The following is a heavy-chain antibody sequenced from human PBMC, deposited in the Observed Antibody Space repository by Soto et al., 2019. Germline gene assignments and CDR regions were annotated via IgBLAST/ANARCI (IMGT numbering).Heavy chain of an antibody. Sequence: VQLVESGGGVVQPGRSLRLSCAASGFTFSSYAMHWVRQAPGKGLEWVAVISYDGSNKYYADSVKGRFTISRDNSKNTLYLQMNSLRAEDTAVYYCAREAYSSGWYGGGGYYFDYWGQGTLVTVSS. V-gene: IGHV3-30-3*01. D-gene: IGHD6-19*01. CDR3: AREAYSSGWYGGGGYYFDY. CDR1: GFTFSSYA. J-gene: IGHJ4*02. CDR2: ISYDGSNK.